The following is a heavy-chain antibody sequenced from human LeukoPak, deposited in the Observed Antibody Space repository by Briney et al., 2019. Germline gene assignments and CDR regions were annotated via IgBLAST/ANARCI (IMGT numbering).Heavy chain of an antibody. Sequence: PGGSLRLSCAASGFTFSSYSMNWVRQAPGKGLEWVSSISSSSSYIYYADSVKGRFTISRDNAKNSLYLQMNSLRAEDTAVYYCARDPGTWSPRFDPWGQGTLVTVSS. CDR1: GFTFSSYS. CDR3: ARDPGTWSPRFDP. D-gene: IGHD3-10*01. V-gene: IGHV3-21*01. J-gene: IGHJ5*02. CDR2: ISSSSSYI.